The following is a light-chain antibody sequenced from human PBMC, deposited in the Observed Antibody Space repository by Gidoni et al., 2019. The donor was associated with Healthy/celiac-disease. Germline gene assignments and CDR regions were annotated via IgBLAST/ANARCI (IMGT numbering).Light chain of an antibody. CDR1: QSVSSN. J-gene: IGKJ5*01. V-gene: IGKV3-15*01. CDR2: GAS. Sequence: EILMTQSPATLSVSPGERATLSCRASQSVSSNLAWYQQKPGQAPRLLIYGASTRATGIPARFSGSGSGTEFKLTISSLQSEDVAVYYCQQYNNWPPITFGQGTRLEIK. CDR3: QQYNNWPPIT.